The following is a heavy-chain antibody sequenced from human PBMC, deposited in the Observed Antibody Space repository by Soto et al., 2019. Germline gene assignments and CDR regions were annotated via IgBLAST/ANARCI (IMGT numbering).Heavy chain of an antibody. V-gene: IGHV4-59*01. J-gene: IGHJ5*02. CDR1: GGSISSYY. Sequence: PSETLSLTCTVSGGSISSYYWSWIRQPPGKGLEWIGYIYYSGSTNYNPSLKSRVTISVDTSKNQFSLKLSSVTAADTAVYYCARDVEWLAPSGPQAYNWFDPWGQGTLVTVSS. CDR3: ARDVEWLAPSGPQAYNWFDP. CDR2: IYYSGST. D-gene: IGHD6-19*01.